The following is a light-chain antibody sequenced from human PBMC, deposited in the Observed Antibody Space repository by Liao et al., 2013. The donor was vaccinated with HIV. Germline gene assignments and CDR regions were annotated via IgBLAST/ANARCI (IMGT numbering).Light chain of an antibody. J-gene: IGLJ3*02. CDR1: KLGDKY. CDR3: QAWDSSTGWV. Sequence: SYELTQPPSASVSPGQTASITCSGHKLGDKYACWYQQKPGQSPVLVIYQDNKRPSGIPERFSGSNSGNTATLTISGTQAMDEADYYCQAWDSSTGWVFGGGTKLTVL. V-gene: IGLV3-1*01. CDR2: QDN.